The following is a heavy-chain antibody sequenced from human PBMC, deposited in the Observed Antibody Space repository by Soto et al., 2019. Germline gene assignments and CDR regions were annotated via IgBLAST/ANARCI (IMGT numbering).Heavy chain of an antibody. CDR1: GFLISANA. D-gene: IGHD2-8*01. CDR2: ISGSAVVA. Sequence: GGSLRLSCAASGFLISANAMSWVRQAPGGGLEWVSTISGSAVVAFYADSVRGRFIISRDISKNTLYLQLSTLRADEMARYYCVKGSVCTSFDPWGQGILVTVSS. J-gene: IGHJ5*02. CDR3: VKGSVCTSFDP. V-gene: IGHV3-23*01.